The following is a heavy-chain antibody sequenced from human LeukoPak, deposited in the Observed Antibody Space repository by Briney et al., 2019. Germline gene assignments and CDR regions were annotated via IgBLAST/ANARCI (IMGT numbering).Heavy chain of an antibody. D-gene: IGHD6-13*01. CDR3: ARDRDSNWYPYHDY. V-gene: IGHV3-7*03. J-gene: IGHJ4*02. Sequence: GGSLRLSCAASGFTFLNSWMSWVRQAPGKGLEWMANIKPDGSQKYYVNSVKGRFTISRDNAKNSLYLQVDSLTAEDTAIYYCARDRDSNWYPYHDYWGQGVLVTVSS. CDR1: GFTFLNSW. CDR2: IKPDGSQK.